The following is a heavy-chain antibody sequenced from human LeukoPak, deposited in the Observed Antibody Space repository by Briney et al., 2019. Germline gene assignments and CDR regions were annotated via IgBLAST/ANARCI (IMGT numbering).Heavy chain of an antibody. CDR2: ISTDASST. CDR3: TGHHQAYSRTY. CDR1: GFTFNSYA. D-gene: IGHD4-11*01. J-gene: IGHJ4*02. V-gene: IGHV3-74*01. Sequence: GGSLRLSCAASGFTFNSYAMSWVRQAPGKGLVWVSRISTDASSTTYADSVKGRFTISRDNAKDTLYLQMNSLRAEDTAVYYCTGHHQAYSRTYWGQGTLVTVSS.